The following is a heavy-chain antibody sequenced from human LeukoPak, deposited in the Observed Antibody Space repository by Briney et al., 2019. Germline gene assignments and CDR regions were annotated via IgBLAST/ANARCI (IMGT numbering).Heavy chain of an antibody. CDR3: ARAPYGSGFDY. V-gene: IGHV4-59*01. CDR1: GGSISSYY. Sequence: PSETLSLTCTVSGGSISSYYWSWIRQPPGKGLEWIGYIYYSGSTNYNPSLKSRVTISVDTSKDQFSLKPSSVTAADTAVYYCARAPYGSGFDYWGQGTLVTVSS. CDR2: IYYSGST. D-gene: IGHD3-10*01. J-gene: IGHJ4*02.